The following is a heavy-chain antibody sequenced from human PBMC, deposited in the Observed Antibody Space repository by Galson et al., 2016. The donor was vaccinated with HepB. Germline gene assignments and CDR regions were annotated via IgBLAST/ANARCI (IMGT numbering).Heavy chain of an antibody. CDR1: GFTFRTYW. Sequence: SLRLSCAASGFTFRTYWMHWVRQSPGMGLVWVSRISSDGLTTTYADSVKGRFTISRDNAKNTLYLQMNSLRAEDTAVYYCARGGSRPLDYWGQGTLVTVSS. V-gene: IGHV3-74*03. D-gene: IGHD1-26*01. CDR2: ISSDGLTT. J-gene: IGHJ4*02. CDR3: ARGGSRPLDY.